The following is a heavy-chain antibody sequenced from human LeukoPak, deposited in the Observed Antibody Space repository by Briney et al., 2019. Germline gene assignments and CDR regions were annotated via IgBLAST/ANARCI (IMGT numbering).Heavy chain of an antibody. J-gene: IGHJ5*02. CDR3: VRSGFCSGATCSYQWSLGWFDP. Sequence: GASVKVSCTASGYTFTSYDINWVRQASGQGLEWMGWMNPNSGNTGYAQKFQGRVTMSRDNSVNTAYMEMTNLRSEDTAIYYCVRSGFCSGATCSYQWSLGWFDPWGQGTLVIVSS. CDR2: MNPNSGNT. V-gene: IGHV1-8*01. CDR1: GYTFTSYD. D-gene: IGHD2-15*01.